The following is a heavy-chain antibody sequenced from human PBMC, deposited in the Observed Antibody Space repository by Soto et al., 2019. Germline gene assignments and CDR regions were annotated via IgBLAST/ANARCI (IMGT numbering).Heavy chain of an antibody. CDR3: ATLAGDLFDY. CDR1: GFSFTSYW. V-gene: IGHV5-10-1*01. CDR2: IDPSDSYT. D-gene: IGHD6-19*01. Sequence: PGESLKISCKGSGFSFTSYWISWVRQMPGKGLEWMGRIDPSDSYTNYSPSFQGHVTISADKSISTAYLQWSSMKASDTAMYYCATLAGDLFDYWGQGTLVTAPQ. J-gene: IGHJ4*02.